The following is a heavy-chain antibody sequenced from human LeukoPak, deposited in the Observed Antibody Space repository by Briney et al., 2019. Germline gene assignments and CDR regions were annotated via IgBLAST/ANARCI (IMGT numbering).Heavy chain of an antibody. CDR1: GFDFGDYY. V-gene: IGHV3-11*01. CDR3: ARTTEGLDP. D-gene: IGHD1-1*01. CDR2: VSNSGSTK. J-gene: IGHJ5*02. Sequence: PGGSLRLSCAASGFDFGDYYMTWIRQAPGKGLEWVSHVSNSGSTKYYADSVKGRFTISRDNAKYSLYLQMHSLRAEDTAVYYCARTTEGLDPWGQGTLVTVSS.